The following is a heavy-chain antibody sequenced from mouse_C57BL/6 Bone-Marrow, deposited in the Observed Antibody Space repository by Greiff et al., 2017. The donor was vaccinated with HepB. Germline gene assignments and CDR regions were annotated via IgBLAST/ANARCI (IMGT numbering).Heavy chain of an antibody. V-gene: IGHV5-9*01. CDR3: ARQEGFITTVVASDYFDY. J-gene: IGHJ2*01. Sequence: EVKLQESGGGLVKPGGSLKLSCAASGFTFSSYTMSWVRQTPEKRLEWVATICGGGGNTYYPDSVKGRFTISRDNAKKTLYLQMSSLRSEDTALYYCARQEGFITTVVASDYFDYWGQGTTLTVSS. D-gene: IGHD1-1*01. CDR1: GFTFSSYT. CDR2: ICGGGGNT.